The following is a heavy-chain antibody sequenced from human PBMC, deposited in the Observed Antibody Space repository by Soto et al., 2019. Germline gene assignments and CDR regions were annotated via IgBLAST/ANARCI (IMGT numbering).Heavy chain of an antibody. Sequence: PGGSLRLSCAASGFTFSSYAMSWVRQAPGKGLEWVSAISGSGGSTYYADSVKGRFTISRDNSKNTLYLQMNSLRAEDTAVYHCAKKIYSHTAMVTGYFDYWGQGTLVTVSS. J-gene: IGHJ4*02. CDR3: AKKIYSHTAMVTGYFDY. V-gene: IGHV3-23*01. CDR1: GFTFSSYA. CDR2: ISGSGGST. D-gene: IGHD5-18*01.